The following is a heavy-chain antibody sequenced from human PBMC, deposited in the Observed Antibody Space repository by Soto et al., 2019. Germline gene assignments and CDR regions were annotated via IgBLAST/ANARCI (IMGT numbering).Heavy chain of an antibody. Sequence: SVKVSCKASGGTFSSYAISWVRQAPGQGLEWMGGIIPIFGTANYAQKFQGRVTITADESTSTADMELSSRRSEDTDVYYCARYTVLRFLEWLFPRDYYYGMDVWGQGTTVTVSS. D-gene: IGHD3-3*01. J-gene: IGHJ6*02. V-gene: IGHV1-69*13. CDR2: IIPIFGTA. CDR1: GGTFSSYA. CDR3: ARYTVLRFLEWLFPRDYYYGMDV.